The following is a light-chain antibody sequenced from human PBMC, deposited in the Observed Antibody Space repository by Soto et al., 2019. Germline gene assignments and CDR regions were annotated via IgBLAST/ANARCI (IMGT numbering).Light chain of an antibody. V-gene: IGKV1-5*03. Sequence: DLQMLQSPSPLSASVGDRVTITCRASHSISSWLAWYPQKPGKAPKLLIYKASSLESGVPSRFSGSGSGTEFTLTISSLQPYDFAPYYCQQYNSYPWTFGQGTKVDSK. CDR3: QQYNSYPWT. CDR2: KAS. J-gene: IGKJ1*01. CDR1: HSISSW.